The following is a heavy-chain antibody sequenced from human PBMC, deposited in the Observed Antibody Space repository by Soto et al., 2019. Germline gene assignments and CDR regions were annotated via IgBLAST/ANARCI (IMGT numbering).Heavy chain of an antibody. CDR1: GGSIGGSTYY. CDR3: ARPSESDLDAFDN. CDR2: IWYSGIS. J-gene: IGHJ3*02. D-gene: IGHD2-21*02. Sequence: QLQLQASGPGLVKPSDTLSLTCAVSGGSIGGSTYYWGWIRQPPGKGLERIGSIWYSGISYYNPSLKSRVTISEDTSKSQSSLNLTTMTAADTAVYYCARPSESDLDAFDNWGQAAMVTVSS. V-gene: IGHV4-39*01.